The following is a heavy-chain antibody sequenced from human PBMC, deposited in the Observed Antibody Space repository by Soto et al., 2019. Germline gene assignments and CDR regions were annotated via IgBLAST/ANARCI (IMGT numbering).Heavy chain of an antibody. CDR1: GYTFTSYG. D-gene: IGHD1-26*01. Sequence: QVQLVQSGAEVKKPGASVKVSCKASGYTFTSYGISWVRQAPGQGLEWMGWISAYNGNTTYAQKLQGRVTMTTDTSTSTASMKRRSLRYDDTAVYSSARDRGSYAPDYWGQGTLVTVSS. CDR2: ISAYNGNT. J-gene: IGHJ4*02. V-gene: IGHV1-18*01. CDR3: ARDRGSYAPDY.